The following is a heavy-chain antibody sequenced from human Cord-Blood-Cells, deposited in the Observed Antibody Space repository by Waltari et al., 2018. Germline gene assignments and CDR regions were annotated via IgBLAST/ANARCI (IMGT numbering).Heavy chain of an antibody. CDR2: IVPILVTA. Sequence: QVQLVQSGAEVKKPGSSVKVSCKASGGTFSSYAISWVRQAPGQGLEWRGGIVPILVTANYAQKCQGRVTITADESTSTAYMELSSLRSEDTAVYYCASPARKTYGDYWYFDLWGRGTLVTVSS. D-gene: IGHD4-17*01. CDR3: ASPARKTYGDYWYFDL. J-gene: IGHJ2*01. CDR1: GGTFSSYA. V-gene: IGHV1-69*01.